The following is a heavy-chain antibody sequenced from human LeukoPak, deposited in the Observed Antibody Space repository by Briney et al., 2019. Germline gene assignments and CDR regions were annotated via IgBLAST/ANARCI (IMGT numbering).Heavy chain of an antibody. CDR2: IYTSGST. CDR1: GGSISSYY. CDR3: AREDGYSNSPCAFDI. J-gene: IGHJ3*02. V-gene: IGHV4-4*07. D-gene: IGHD4-11*01. Sequence: SETLSLTCTVSGGSISSYYWSWIRQPAGKGLEWIGRIYTSGSTNYNPSLKSRVTMSVDTSKNQFSLKLSSVTAADTAVYYCAREDGYSNSPCAFDIWGQGTMVTVSS.